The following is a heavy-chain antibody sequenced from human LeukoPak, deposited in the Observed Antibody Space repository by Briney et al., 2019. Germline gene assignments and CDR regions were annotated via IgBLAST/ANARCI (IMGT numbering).Heavy chain of an antibody. CDR3: ARGRIAAAGTSYYYMDV. J-gene: IGHJ6*03. D-gene: IGHD6-13*01. CDR2: INWNGGRT. CDR1: GFTFDDYG. V-gene: IGHV3-20*04. Sequence: PGGSLRLSCAASGFTFDDYGMNWVRQAPGKGLEWVSDINWNGGRTGYADSVKGRFTISRDNAKNSLYLQMNSLRAEDTALYYCARGRIAAAGTSYYYMDVWGKGTTVTVSS.